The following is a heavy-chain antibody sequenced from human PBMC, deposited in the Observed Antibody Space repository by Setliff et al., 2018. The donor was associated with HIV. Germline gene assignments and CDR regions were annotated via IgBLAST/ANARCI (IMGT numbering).Heavy chain of an antibody. J-gene: IGHJ6*03. Sequence: TVSCKASRSTFNSHTINWVRQAPGQGLDWMGRIIPILGVANYAQRFQGKVTITADKSTSTAYMELTSLRFDDTAMYYCVRGVQSPPHYSYYYMDVWGEGTMVTVSS. V-gene: IGHV1-69*02. CDR2: IIPILGVA. D-gene: IGHD3-3*01. CDR3: VRGVQSPPHYSYYYMDV. CDR1: RSTFNSHT.